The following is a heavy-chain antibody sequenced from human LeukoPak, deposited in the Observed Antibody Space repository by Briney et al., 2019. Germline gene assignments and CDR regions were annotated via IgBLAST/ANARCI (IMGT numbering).Heavy chain of an antibody. J-gene: IGHJ4*02. CDR1: GGSISSTSYY. V-gene: IGHV4-39*07. CDR3: ARHMRGDYFDY. Sequence: SETLSLTCTVSGGSISSTSYYWGWIRQPPGKGLEWIGTINYSGSTYYSPSLKSRVTISVDTSKNQMSLKLTSVTAADTAVYYCARHMRGDYFDYWGQGTLVTVSS. D-gene: IGHD3-10*01. CDR2: INYSGST.